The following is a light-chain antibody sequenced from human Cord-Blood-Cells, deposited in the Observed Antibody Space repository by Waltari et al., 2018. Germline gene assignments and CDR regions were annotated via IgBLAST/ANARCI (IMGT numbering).Light chain of an antibody. CDR1: SLRSYY. CDR3: NSRDSSGNHVV. V-gene: IGLV3-19*01. Sequence: SSELTQDPAVSVALGQTVRITCQGDSLRSYYASWYQQKPGQAPVLVIYGKNNRPSGILDRFSGVSSGNTASLTITGAQAEDEADYYCNSRDSSGNHVVFGGGTKLTGL. CDR2: GKN. J-gene: IGLJ2*01.